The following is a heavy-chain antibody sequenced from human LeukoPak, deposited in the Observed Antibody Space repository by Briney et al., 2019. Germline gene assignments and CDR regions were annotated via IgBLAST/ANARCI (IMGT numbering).Heavy chain of an antibody. J-gene: IGHJ6*02. CDR2: IGSVGHST. Sequence: GGSLRLSCAASGFRFSDAAMTWVRQAPGKGLEWVSLIGSVGHSTYYGDSVKGRFTISRDNSKNTLSLQMSDLRAEDTAVYYCARGEYHYGMDVWGQGTTVTVAS. V-gene: IGHV3-23*01. CDR3: ARGEYHYGMDV. D-gene: IGHD3-10*01. CDR1: GFRFSDAA.